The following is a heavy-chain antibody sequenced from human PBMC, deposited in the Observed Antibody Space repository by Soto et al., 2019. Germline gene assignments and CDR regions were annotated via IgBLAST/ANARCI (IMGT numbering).Heavy chain of an antibody. D-gene: IGHD2-15*01. CDR1: GFTFSSYG. J-gene: IGHJ6*02. CDR3: ARGYCSGGSCYGMDV. Sequence: GGSLRLSCAASGFTFSSYGMHWVRQAPGKGLEWVAVIWYDGSNKYYADSVKGRFTISRDNSKNTLYLQRNSLRAEDTAVYYCARGYCSGGSCYGMDVWGQGTPVTVSS. V-gene: IGHV3-33*01. CDR2: IWYDGSNK.